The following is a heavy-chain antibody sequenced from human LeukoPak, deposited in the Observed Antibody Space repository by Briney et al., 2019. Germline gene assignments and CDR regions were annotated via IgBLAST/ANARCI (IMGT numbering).Heavy chain of an antibody. D-gene: IGHD2-15*01. CDR3: ARDGEYCSGGSCYPLAYYYGMDV. CDR1: GGTFSSYA. Sequence: SVKVSCKVSGGTFSSYAISWVRQAPGQGLEWMGGIIPIFGTANYAQKFQGRVTITADESTSTAYMELSSLRSEDTAVYYCARDGEYCSGGSCYPLAYYYGMDVWGQGTTVTVSS. CDR2: IIPIFGTA. J-gene: IGHJ6*02. V-gene: IGHV1-69*13.